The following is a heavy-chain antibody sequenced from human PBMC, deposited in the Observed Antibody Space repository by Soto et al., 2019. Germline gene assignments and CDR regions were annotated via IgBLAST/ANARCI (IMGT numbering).Heavy chain of an antibody. J-gene: IGHJ6*02. CDR3: SRWGLQFSGMDV. CDR2: ISYSGINE. D-gene: IGHD1-1*01. Sequence: ESGGGVVQPGRSLILSCPVSGFTFSTYAMHWVRQAPGKGLEWVAAISYSGINEYYAASVKGRFTIFRDNSKSTLYLQMNSLRTEDTAVYYCSRWGLQFSGMDVWGQGTTVTVSS. V-gene: IGHV3-30-3*01. CDR1: GFTFSTYA.